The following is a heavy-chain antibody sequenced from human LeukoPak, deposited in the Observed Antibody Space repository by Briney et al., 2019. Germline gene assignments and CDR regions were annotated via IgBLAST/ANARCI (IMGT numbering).Heavy chain of an antibody. D-gene: IGHD2-2*01. CDR3: ATLLNRYCSSTSCYRGNWFDP. J-gene: IGHJ5*02. V-gene: IGHV1-24*01. CDR2: FDPEDGET. CDR1: GYTLTELS. Sequence: ASVKVSCKVSGYTLTELSMHWVRQAPGKGLEWMGGFDPEDGETIYAQKFQGRVTMTEDTSTDTAYMELSGLRSEDTAVYYCATLLNRYCSSTSCYRGNWFDPWGQGTLVTVSS.